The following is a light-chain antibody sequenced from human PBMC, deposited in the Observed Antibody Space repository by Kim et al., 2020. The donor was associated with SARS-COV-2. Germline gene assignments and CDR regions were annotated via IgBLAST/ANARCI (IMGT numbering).Light chain of an antibody. Sequence: SYELTQPPSVSVAPGKTARITCGGNNIGSKSVHWYQQKPGKAPVLVIYYDSDRPSGIPERFSGSNSGNTATLTISRVEAGVEADYYCQAWDSSSDHRVFG. CDR2: YDS. J-gene: IGLJ3*02. V-gene: IGLV3-21*04. CDR3: QAWDSSSDHRV. CDR1: NIGSKS.